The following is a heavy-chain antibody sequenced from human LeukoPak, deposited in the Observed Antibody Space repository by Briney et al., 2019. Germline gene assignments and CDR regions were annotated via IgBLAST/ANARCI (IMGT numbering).Heavy chain of an antibody. CDR1: GYTFTGYY. V-gene: IGHV1-2*02. CDR3: ARDDYKTLYYYYYMGV. D-gene: IGHD3-16*01. Sequence: ASVKVSCKASGYTFTGYYIHWVRQAPGQGLEWMGWINPNSGGTTYAQKLQGRVTMTRDTSITTAYMELSRLRSDDTAVYYCARDDYKTLYYYYYMGVWGQGTTVIVSS. J-gene: IGHJ6*03. CDR2: INPNSGGT.